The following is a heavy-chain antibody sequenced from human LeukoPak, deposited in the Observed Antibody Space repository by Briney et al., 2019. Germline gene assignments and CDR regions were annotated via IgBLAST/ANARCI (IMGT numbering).Heavy chain of an antibody. CDR3: AREERLGDYIDY. CDR2: ISYDGSNK. Sequence: PGRSLRLSCAASGFTFSSYAIHWVRQAPGKGLEWVAVISYDGSNKYYADSVKGRFTISRDNSKNTLYLQMNSLRAEDTAVYYCAREERLGDYIDYWGRGTLVTVSS. V-gene: IGHV3-30-3*01. D-gene: IGHD1-1*01. CDR1: GFTFSSYA. J-gene: IGHJ4*02.